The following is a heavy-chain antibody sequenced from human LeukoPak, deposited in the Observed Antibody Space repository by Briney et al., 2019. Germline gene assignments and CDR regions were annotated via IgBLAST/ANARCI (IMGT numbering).Heavy chain of an antibody. D-gene: IGHD6-13*01. J-gene: IGHJ6*02. V-gene: IGHV3-21*01. CDR1: GFTFCSYS. CDR3: ARVVGQQLVRYYYYYGMGV. CDR2: ISSSSGYI. Sequence: PGGSLRFSSAASGFTFCSYSMDRVRHAPGKGLEWGSSISSSSGYIYYADSVKGRFTISGDNAKNSLYLHMNSLRGEDTAVYYCARVVGQQLVRYYYYYGMGVWGQGTTVTVSS.